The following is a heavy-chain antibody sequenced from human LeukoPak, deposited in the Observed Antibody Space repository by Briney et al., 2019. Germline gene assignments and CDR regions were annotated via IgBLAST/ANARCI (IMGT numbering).Heavy chain of an antibody. V-gene: IGHV3-30*04. J-gene: IGHJ6*03. D-gene: IGHD6-13*01. Sequence: GGSLRLSCAASGFTFSSYAKHWVRQAPGKGLEWVAVISYDGSNKYYADSVKGRFTISRDNSKNTLYLQMNSLRAEDTAVYYCARILFGYSRSWWIMDVWGKGTTVTVSS. CDR1: GFTFSSYA. CDR2: ISYDGSNK. CDR3: ARILFGYSRSWWIMDV.